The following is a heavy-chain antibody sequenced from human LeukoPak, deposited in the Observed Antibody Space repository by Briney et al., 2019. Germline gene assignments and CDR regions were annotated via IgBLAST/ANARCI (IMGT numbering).Heavy chain of an antibody. J-gene: IGHJ4*02. D-gene: IGHD3-22*01. Sequence: GGSLRLSCAASGFTFSDYYMNWIRQAPGKGLEWVSYISSSGSSIYYADSVRGRFTISRDNAKNSLYLQMNSLRAEDTAVYYCAKGPFNYYDSCDYYSYFDYWGQGTLVTVSS. CDR2: ISSSGSSI. CDR3: AKGPFNYYDSCDYYSYFDY. V-gene: IGHV3-11*01. CDR1: GFTFSDYY.